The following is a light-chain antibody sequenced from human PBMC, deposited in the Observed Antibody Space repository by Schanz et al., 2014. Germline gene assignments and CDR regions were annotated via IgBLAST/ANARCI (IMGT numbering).Light chain of an antibody. Sequence: ETVMTQSPATLPVSPGEGATLSCRASQSINSRLAWYQQKPGQAPRLLIYGASTRATGIPTRFSGSGSGTEFTLTISSLQSEDFAAYYCHQYNSYWETFGQGTKVAFK. CDR1: QSINSR. CDR2: GAS. J-gene: IGKJ1*01. V-gene: IGKV3-15*01. CDR3: HQYNSYWET.